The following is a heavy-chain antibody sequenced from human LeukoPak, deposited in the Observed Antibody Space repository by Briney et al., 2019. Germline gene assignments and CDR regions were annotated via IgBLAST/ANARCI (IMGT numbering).Heavy chain of an antibody. D-gene: IGHD5-24*01. J-gene: IGHJ4*02. Sequence: ASVKVSCKASGYTLTNHYMYWVRQAPEQGLEWMGIIHPSGDRTSYAQKFQGRVTMTSDTSTSTVYMELSSLRSEDTAVYYCARVPEAGYNPDYWGQGTLVTVSA. CDR2: IHPSGDRT. CDR1: GYTLTNHY. CDR3: ARVPEAGYNPDY. V-gene: IGHV1-46*01.